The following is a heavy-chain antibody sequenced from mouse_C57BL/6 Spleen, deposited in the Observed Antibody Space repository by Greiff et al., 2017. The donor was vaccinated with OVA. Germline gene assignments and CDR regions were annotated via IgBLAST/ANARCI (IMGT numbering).Heavy chain of an antibody. CDR1: GFTFSSYT. Sequence: EVNVVESGGGLVKPGGSLTLSCAASGFTFSSYTMSWVRQTPETRLEWVATISGGGGNTYYPDSVKGRFTISRDNAKNTLYLQMSSLRSEDTALYYCARHGGGAMDYWGQGTSVTVSS. CDR2: ISGGGGNT. V-gene: IGHV5-9*01. J-gene: IGHJ4*01. CDR3: ARHGGGAMDY.